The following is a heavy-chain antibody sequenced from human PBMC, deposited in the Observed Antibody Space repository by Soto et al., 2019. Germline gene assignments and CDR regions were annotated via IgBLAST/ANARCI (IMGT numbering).Heavy chain of an antibody. J-gene: IGHJ6*02. D-gene: IGHD4-17*01. V-gene: IGHV4-30-4*01. CDR3: ARAYGVDDYGMDV. Sequence: PSETLSLTCTVSGDSISSGGFCWTWVRQSPGKGLEWIGNIYSSGTTSYNLSLRSRLLISVDTSKNEFSLKVSSVTAADTAVYYCARAYGVDDYGMDVWGPGTTVTVS. CDR1: GDSISSGGFC. CDR2: IYSSGTT.